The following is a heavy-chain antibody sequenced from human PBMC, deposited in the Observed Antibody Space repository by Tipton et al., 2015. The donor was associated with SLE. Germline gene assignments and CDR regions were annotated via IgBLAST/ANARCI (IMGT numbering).Heavy chain of an antibody. CDR2: IYSDGSST. CDR1: GFTFSKTW. CDR3: GTTSTDYGMDV. Sequence: SLRLSCAASGFTFSKTWMSWVRQAPGKGLMWVSRIYSDGSSTNYADSVKGRFTISRDNAKNTLYLEMNSLRAEDTAVYYCGTTSTDYGMDVWGQGAAVTVS. D-gene: IGHD2-8*02. V-gene: IGHV3-74*01. J-gene: IGHJ6*02.